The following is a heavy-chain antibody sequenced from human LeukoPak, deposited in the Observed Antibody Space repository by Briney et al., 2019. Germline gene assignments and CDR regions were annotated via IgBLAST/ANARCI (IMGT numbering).Heavy chain of an antibody. Sequence: PSETLSLTCTVSGGSISSYYWSWIRQPPGKGLEWIGYIYYSGSTNYNPSLKSRVTISVDTSKNQFSLKLSSVTAADPAVYYCARVLVGATTCFDYWGQGTLVTVSS. J-gene: IGHJ4*02. CDR1: GGSISSYY. CDR3: ARVLVGATTCFDY. CDR2: IYYSGST. V-gene: IGHV4-59*01. D-gene: IGHD1-26*01.